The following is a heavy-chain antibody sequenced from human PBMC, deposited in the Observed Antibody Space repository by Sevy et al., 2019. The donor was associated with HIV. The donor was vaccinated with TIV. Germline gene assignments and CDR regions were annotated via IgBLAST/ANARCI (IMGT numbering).Heavy chain of an antibody. D-gene: IGHD1-26*01. CDR2: IHYSGST. J-gene: IGHJ6*03. Sequence: SETLSLTCTVSGGSISNFYWTWIRQPPGKGLEWIGYIHYSGSTNYNSSLKSRVIISVDTSKNQVALGLTSVTAADTAVDYCARASSDIVGATRYYYYYIDVWGKGTTVTVSS. CDR3: ARASSDIVGATRYYYYYIDV. CDR1: GGSISNFY. V-gene: IGHV4-59*12.